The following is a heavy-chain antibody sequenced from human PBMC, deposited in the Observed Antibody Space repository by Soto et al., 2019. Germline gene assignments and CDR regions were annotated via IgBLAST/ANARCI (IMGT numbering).Heavy chain of an antibody. CDR1: GGSISSSSYY. D-gene: IGHD3-3*01. CDR3: ARHETIFGDFDY. CDR2: IYYSGST. V-gene: IGHV4-39*01. J-gene: IGHJ4*02. Sequence: SETLSLTCTVSGGSISSSSYYWGWIRQPPGKGLEWIGSIYYSGSTYYNPSLKSRVTISVDTSKNQFSLKLSSVTAADTAVYYYARHETIFGDFDYWGQGTLVTVSS.